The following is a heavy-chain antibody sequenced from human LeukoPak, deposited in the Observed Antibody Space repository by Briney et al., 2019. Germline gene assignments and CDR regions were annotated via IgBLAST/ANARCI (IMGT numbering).Heavy chain of an antibody. Sequence: PGGSLRLSCAASGFTFSSYSMNWVRQAPGKGLEWVSYISSSSSTIYYADSVKGRFTISRDNAKNSLYLQMNSLKTEDTAVYYCATVAGPYYFDYWGQGTLVTVSS. CDR3: ATVAGPYYFDY. CDR2: ISSSSSTI. J-gene: IGHJ4*02. D-gene: IGHD4-23*01. CDR1: GFTFSSYS. V-gene: IGHV3-48*04.